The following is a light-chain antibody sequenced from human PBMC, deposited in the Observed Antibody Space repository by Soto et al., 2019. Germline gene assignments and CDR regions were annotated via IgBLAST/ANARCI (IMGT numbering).Light chain of an antibody. V-gene: IGLV4-60*03. Sequence: QSVLTQSSSAAASLGSSVKLTCTLSSGHSSYIIAWHQQQPGKAPRYLMKVEGSGSYNKGSGVPDRFSGSSSGADRYLTISHLHSEDEADYYCETWDRNTRVFGGGTKLTVL. J-gene: IGLJ2*01. CDR2: VEGSGSY. CDR1: SGHSSYI. CDR3: ETWDRNTRV.